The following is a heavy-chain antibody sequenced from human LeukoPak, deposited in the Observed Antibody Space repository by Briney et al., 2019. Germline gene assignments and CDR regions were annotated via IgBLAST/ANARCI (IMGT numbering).Heavy chain of an antibody. CDR2: ISSGTSFI. Sequence: GGSLRLSCAASGFPFSSYSMNWVRQAPGKGLEWVSSISSGTSFIYYADSVKGRFTISRDNAKNSLYLQMNSLRAEDTAVYYCARDQGGSSWYGYRRYYYYHMDVWGKGTTVTISS. CDR1: GFPFSSYS. CDR3: ARDQGGSSWYGYRRYYYYHMDV. V-gene: IGHV3-21*01. J-gene: IGHJ6*03. D-gene: IGHD6-13*01.